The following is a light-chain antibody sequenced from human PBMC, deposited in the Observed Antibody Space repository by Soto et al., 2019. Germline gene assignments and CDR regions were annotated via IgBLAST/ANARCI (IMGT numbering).Light chain of an antibody. CDR1: QSVSSN. CDR2: GAS. V-gene: IGKV3-15*01. CDR3: QQYNNWPPLT. J-gene: IGKJ1*01. Sequence: EIVMTQSPATLSVSPGERATLSCRASQSVSSNLAWYQQKSGQAPRLLMYGASTRATGIPARFSGGGSGTEFTLSISSLQSEDFAVYYCQQYNNWPPLTFGQGTKVEIK.